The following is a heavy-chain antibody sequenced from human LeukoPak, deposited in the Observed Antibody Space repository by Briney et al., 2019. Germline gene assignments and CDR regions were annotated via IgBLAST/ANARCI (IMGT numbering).Heavy chain of an antibody. CDR1: GFTFSSYA. CDR2: ISGSGGST. V-gene: IGHV3-23*01. CDR3: AKGEDGIAVAGPDY. J-gene: IGHJ4*02. Sequence: GGSLRLSCAASGFTFSSYAMSWVRQAPGKGLEWLSAISGSGGSTYYADSVKGRFTISRDNPKNTLYLQMNSLRAEDTAVYYCAKGEDGIAVAGPDYWGQGTLVTVSS. D-gene: IGHD6-19*01.